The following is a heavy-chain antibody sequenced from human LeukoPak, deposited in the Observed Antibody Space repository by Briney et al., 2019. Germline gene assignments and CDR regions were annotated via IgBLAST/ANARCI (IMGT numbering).Heavy chain of an antibody. CDR2: ISYDGSNK. D-gene: IGHD3-10*01. Sequence: GGSLRLSCSASGFTFSSYAMHWVRQAPGKGLEWVAAISYDGSNKNYADSVKGGFTISRDNSKNTLYLQMNSLRAEDTAVYYCAKDPLRHMVRGEHYYSMDVWGKGTTVTISS. CDR1: GFTFSSYA. CDR3: AKDPLRHMVRGEHYYSMDV. V-gene: IGHV3-30*04. J-gene: IGHJ6*03.